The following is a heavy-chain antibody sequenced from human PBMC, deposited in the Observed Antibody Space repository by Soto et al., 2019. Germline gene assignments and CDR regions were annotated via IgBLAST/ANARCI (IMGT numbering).Heavy chain of an antibody. D-gene: IGHD4-17*01. V-gene: IGHV3-53*02. CDR1: GFTVSSNY. CDR3: ATNDYGGTINYYYYGMDF. J-gene: IGHJ6*02. CDR2: IYSGGST. Sequence: EVQLVETGGGLIQPGGSLRLSCAASGFTVSSNYMSWVRQAPGKGLEWVSVIYSGGSTYYADSVKGRFTISRDNSKNTLYLQMNSLRAEDTAVYYRATNDYGGTINYYYYGMDFWGQGTTVTVSS.